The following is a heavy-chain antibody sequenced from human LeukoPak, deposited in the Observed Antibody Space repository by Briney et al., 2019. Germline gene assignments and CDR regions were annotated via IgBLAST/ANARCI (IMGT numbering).Heavy chain of an antibody. V-gene: IGHV6-1*01. CDR1: GDSVSTNSVA. CDR3: ARELDGYNSKPLDY. J-gene: IGHJ4*02. D-gene: IGHD5-24*01. Sequence: SQTLSLTCAISGDSVSTNSVAWNWIRQSPSRGLEWLGRTYYRSKWYNDYAGSVKSRITINPDTSKNQFSLQLKSVPPEDTAVYYCARELDGYNSKPLDYWGQGTLVTVSS. CDR2: TYYRSKWYN.